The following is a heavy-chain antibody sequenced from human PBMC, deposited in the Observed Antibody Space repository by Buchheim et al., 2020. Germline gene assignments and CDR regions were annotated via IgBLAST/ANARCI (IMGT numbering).Heavy chain of an antibody. V-gene: IGHV1-46*01. CDR1: GYTFTSYY. CDR2: INPSGGST. CDR3: ARAPDIVGATNIDWYFDL. J-gene: IGHJ2*01. Sequence: QVQLVQSGAEVKKPGASVKVSCKASGYTFTSYYMHWVRQAPGQGLEWMGIINPSGGSTSYAQKFQGRVTMTRDTSTRTVYMELSSLRSEDTAVYYCARAPDIVGATNIDWYFDLWGRGTL. D-gene: IGHD1-26*01.